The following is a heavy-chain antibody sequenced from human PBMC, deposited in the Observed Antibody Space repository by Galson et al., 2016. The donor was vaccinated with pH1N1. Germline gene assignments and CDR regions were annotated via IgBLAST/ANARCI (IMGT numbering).Heavy chain of an antibody. D-gene: IGHD3-22*01. J-gene: IGHJ3*02. CDR1: GVIFNSYA. CDR3: ARARDYYGNEAFDI. CDR2: IIAIFNTP. Sequence: SVKASCKASGVIFNSYAINWVRQAPGQGLEWMGGIIAIFNTPNYAQDFQGRVTITADKPTTTVYLELSGLTSEDTAVYYCARARDYYGNEAFDIWGQGTMVIVSS. V-gene: IGHV1-69*06.